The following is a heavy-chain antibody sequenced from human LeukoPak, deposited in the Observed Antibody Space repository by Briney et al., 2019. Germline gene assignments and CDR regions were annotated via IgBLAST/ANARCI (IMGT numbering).Heavy chain of an antibody. D-gene: IGHD3-22*01. Sequence: SETLSLTCTVSGGSISNYYWSWIRQPPGKGLEWIGFIYYSGSTNYNPSLKSRVTISVDTSKNQFSLKLSSVTAADTAVYYCARHSSGYYPQEFDYWGQGTLVTVSS. V-gene: IGHV4-59*08. CDR1: GGSISNYY. J-gene: IGHJ4*02. CDR3: ARHSSGYYPQEFDY. CDR2: IYYSGST.